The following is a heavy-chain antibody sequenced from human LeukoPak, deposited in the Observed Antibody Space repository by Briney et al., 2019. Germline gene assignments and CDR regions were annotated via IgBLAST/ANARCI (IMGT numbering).Heavy chain of an antibody. V-gene: IGHV4-59*04. CDR1: GGSISSYY. CDR3: ARRGYSYDYFDY. Sequence: SETLSLTCTVSGGSISSYYWSWIRQPPGKGLEWIGNIYYSGSTYYNPSLKSRVTISVDTSKNQFSLKLSSVTAADTAVYYCARRGYSYDYFDYWGQGTLVTVSS. CDR2: IYYSGST. D-gene: IGHD5-18*01. J-gene: IGHJ4*02.